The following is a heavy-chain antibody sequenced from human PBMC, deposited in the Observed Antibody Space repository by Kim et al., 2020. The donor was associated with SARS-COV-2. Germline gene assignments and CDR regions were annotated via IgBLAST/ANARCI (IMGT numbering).Heavy chain of an antibody. CDR3: ARGMTTVNSWFDP. CDR2: INHSGST. Sequence: SETLSLTCAVYGGSFSGYYWSWIRQPPGKGLEWIGEINHSGSTNYNPSLKSRVTISVDTSKNQFSLKLSSVTAADTAVYYCARGMTTVNSWFDPWGQGTL. CDR1: GGSFSGYY. V-gene: IGHV4-34*01. J-gene: IGHJ5*02. D-gene: IGHD4-17*01.